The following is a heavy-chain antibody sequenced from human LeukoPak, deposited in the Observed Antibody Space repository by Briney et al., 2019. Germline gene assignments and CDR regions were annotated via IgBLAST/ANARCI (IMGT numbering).Heavy chain of an antibody. D-gene: IGHD6-19*01. CDR3: ARGSPSGWPEYYFDY. V-gene: IGHV3-30-3*01. Sequence: GRSLRLSCAASVFTYSSYAMHWVRQAPGKGLEWVAVISYDGSNKYYADSVKGRFTISRDNSKNTLYLQMNSLRAEDTAVYYCARGSPSGWPEYYFDYWGQGNLVTVSS. J-gene: IGHJ4*02. CDR2: ISYDGSNK. CDR1: VFTYSSYA.